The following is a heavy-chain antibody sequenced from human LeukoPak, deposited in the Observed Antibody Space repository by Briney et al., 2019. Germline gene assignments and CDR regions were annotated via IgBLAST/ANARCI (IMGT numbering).Heavy chain of an antibody. D-gene: IGHD5-24*01. Sequence: PSETLSLTCTVSGGSISSGGYYWSWIRQHPGKGLEWIGYIYYSGSTYYNPSLKSRVTISVDRSKNQFSLKLSSVTAADTAVYYCARVEGEMATKYWYFDLWGRGTLVTVSS. J-gene: IGHJ2*01. CDR3: ARVEGEMATKYWYFDL. V-gene: IGHV4-31*03. CDR2: IYYSGST. CDR1: GGSISSGGYY.